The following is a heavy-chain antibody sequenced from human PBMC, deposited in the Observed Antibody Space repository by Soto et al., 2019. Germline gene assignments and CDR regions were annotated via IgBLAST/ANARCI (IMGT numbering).Heavy chain of an antibody. CDR3: ARELIVVVPAATAGASDI. V-gene: IGHV4-59*01. CDR1: GGSISSYY. D-gene: IGHD2-2*01. J-gene: IGHJ3*02. CDR2: IYYSGST. Sequence: PSETLSLTCTVSGGSISSYYWSWIRQPPGKGLEWIGYIYYSGSTNYNPSLKSRVTISVDTSKNQFSLKLSSVTAADTAVYYCARELIVVVPAATAGASDIWGQGTMVTDSS.